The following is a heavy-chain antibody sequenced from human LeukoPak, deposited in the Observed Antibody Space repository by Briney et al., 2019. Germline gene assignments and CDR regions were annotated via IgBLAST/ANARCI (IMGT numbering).Heavy chain of an antibody. CDR3: ARAIYQLLWSDY. D-gene: IGHD2-2*01. CDR2: ISYDGSNK. J-gene: IGHJ4*02. Sequence: PGGSLRLSRAASGFTFSSYAMHWVRQAPGKGLEWVAVISYDGSNKYYADSVKGRFTISRDNSKNTLYLQMNSLRAEDTAVYYCARAIYQLLWSDYWGQGTLVTVSS. CDR1: GFTFSSYA. V-gene: IGHV3-30*04.